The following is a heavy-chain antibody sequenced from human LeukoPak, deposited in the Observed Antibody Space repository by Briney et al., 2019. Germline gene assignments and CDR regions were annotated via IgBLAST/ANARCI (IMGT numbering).Heavy chain of an antibody. CDR3: ARATHQYYYDSSGYYSFDY. CDR2: ISAYNGNT. J-gene: IGHJ4*02. D-gene: IGHD3-22*01. Sequence: GASVKVSCKASGYTFTSYGISWVRQAPGQGLEWMGWISAYNGNTNYAQKLQGRVTMTTDTSTSTAYMELRSLRSDDTAVYYCARATHQYYYDSSGYYSFDYWGQGTLVTVSS. V-gene: IGHV1-18*01. CDR1: GYTFTSYG.